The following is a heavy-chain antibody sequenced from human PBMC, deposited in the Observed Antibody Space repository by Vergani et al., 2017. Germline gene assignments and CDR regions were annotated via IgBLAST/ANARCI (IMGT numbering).Heavy chain of an antibody. Sequence: QVQLVESGGNVVQSGTSLRLSCAASGFSFGSYGMHWVRQSPGKGLEWVAVISNDGGNKYYADSVKGRFTISRDNAKNSLYLQMNSLRAEDTAVYYCARGAHAFDIWGQGTMVTVSS. J-gene: IGHJ3*02. CDR2: ISNDGGNK. V-gene: IGHV3-30*03. CDR1: GFSFGSYG. CDR3: ARGAHAFDI.